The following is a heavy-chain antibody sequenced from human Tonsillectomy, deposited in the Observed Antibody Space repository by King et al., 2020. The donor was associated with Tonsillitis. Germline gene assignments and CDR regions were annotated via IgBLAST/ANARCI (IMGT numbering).Heavy chain of an antibody. J-gene: IGHJ5*02. V-gene: IGHV3-53*01. CDR3: ARGYYYGRLDR. CDR1: GFTVISNY. CDR2: IYSGGTT. Sequence: QLVQSGGGLIQPGGSLRLSCSASGFTVISNYMSWVRQAPGNGLEWVSLIYSGGTTNYADSVKGRFTISRDNSKNTVFLEMNNVRAEDAAVYYCARGYYYGRLDRWGQGTLVTVSS. D-gene: IGHD3-10*01.